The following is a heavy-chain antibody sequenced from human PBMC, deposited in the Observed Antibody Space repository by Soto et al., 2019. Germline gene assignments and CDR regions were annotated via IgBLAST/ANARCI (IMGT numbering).Heavy chain of an antibody. Sequence: GGSLRLSCAASGFTFSSYSMNWVRQAPGKGLEWVSSISSSSSYIYYADSVKGRFTISRDNAKNSLYLQMNSLRAEDTAVYYCAREGGSGSYGNWFDPWGQGTLVTVSS. CDR2: ISSSSSYI. CDR1: GFTFSSYS. J-gene: IGHJ5*02. D-gene: IGHD3-10*01. CDR3: AREGGSGSYGNWFDP. V-gene: IGHV3-21*01.